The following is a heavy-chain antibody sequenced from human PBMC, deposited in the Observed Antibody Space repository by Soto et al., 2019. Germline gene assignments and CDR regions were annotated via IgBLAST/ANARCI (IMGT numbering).Heavy chain of an antibody. J-gene: IGHJ4*02. V-gene: IGHV3-23*01. CDR1: GFTFNNYP. CDR2: ISGTGDKT. Sequence: EVQMLESGGGLVQPGGSLRLSCAASGFTFNNYPMTWVRQAPGKGLEWVSVISGTGDKTYYADSVKGRFTISRDNSKNTLYLQMNRLRAEDTAVYFCARWIYYYDSSGYYYWGPGTLVTVSS. CDR3: ARWIYYYDSSGYYY. D-gene: IGHD3-22*01.